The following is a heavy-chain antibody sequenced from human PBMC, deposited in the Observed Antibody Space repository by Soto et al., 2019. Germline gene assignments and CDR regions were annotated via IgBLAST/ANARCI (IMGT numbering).Heavy chain of an antibody. J-gene: IGHJ4*02. CDR2: FDPEDGET. D-gene: IGHD6-19*01. CDR1: GYTLTELS. CDR3: ATSEKIAVAGVFDY. V-gene: IGHV1-24*01. Sequence: GASVKVSCKVSGYTLTELSMHWVRQAPGKGLEWMGGFDPEDGETIYAQKFQGRVTMTEDTSTDTAYMELSSLRSEDTAVYYCATSEKIAVAGVFDYWGQGTLVTVSS.